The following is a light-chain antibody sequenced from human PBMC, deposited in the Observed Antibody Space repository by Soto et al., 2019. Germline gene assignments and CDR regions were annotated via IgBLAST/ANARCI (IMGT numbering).Light chain of an antibody. CDR1: QSVSSD. Sequence: EIVMTQSPATLSVSPGERATLSCRAIQSVSSDLAWYHQKPGQAPRLLIYGASSRATGIPDRFSGSGSGTDFTLTISRLEPEDFAMYFCQQYGGSPITFGQGTRLEIK. J-gene: IGKJ5*01. CDR2: GAS. V-gene: IGKV3-20*01. CDR3: QQYGGSPIT.